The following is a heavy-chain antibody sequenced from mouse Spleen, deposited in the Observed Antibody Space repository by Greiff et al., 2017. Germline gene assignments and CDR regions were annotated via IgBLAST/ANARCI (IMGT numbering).Heavy chain of an antibody. J-gene: IGHJ2*01. D-gene: IGHD1-2*01. CDR2: IDPETGGT. Sequence: QVQLQQSGAELVRPGASVTLSCKASGYTFTDYEMHWVKQTPVHGLEWIGAIDPETGGTAYNQKFKGKAILTADKSSSTAYMELRSLTSEDSAVYYCTRPITTATVNFDYWGQGTTLTVSS. CDR1: GYTFTDYE. V-gene: IGHV1-15*01. CDR3: TRPITTATVNFDY.